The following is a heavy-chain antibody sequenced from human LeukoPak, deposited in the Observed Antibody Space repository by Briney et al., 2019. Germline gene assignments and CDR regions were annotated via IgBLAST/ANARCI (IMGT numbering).Heavy chain of an antibody. V-gene: IGHV4-59*08. Sequence: PSETLSLTCTVSDDSISDYYRGWIRQPPGKGLEWIGYFHNSGTSTYNPSLKSRVTISADTSKNQFSLKLSSVTAADTAVYYCARIAYCGGDCYPFDYWGQGTLVTVSS. CDR2: FHNSGTS. J-gene: IGHJ4*02. CDR3: ARIAYCGGDCYPFDY. CDR1: DDSISDYY. D-gene: IGHD2-21*01.